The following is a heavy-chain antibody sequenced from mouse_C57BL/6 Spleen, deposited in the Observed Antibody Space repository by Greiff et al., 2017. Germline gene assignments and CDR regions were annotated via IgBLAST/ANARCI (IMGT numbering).Heavy chain of an antibody. V-gene: IGHV1-7*01. CDR1: GYTFTSYW. D-gene: IGHD1-1*01. CDR3: ASVGGSNYKAMDY. CDR2: INPSSGYT. J-gene: IGHJ4*01. Sequence: VQLQQSGAELAKPGASVKLSCKASGYTFTSYWMHWVKQRPGQGREWIGYINPSSGYTKYNQKFKDKATLTADKSSNKAYMQLCSLTYKHSAVYYCASVGGSNYKAMDYWGQGTSVTVSS.